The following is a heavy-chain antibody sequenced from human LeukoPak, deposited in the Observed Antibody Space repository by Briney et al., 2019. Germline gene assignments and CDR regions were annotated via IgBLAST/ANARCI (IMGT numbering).Heavy chain of an antibody. CDR1: GGSVSSGSYY. D-gene: IGHD1-1*01. CDR2: IYYSGST. CDR3: ARVTLGTRYTDYYFDY. J-gene: IGHJ4*02. Sequence: SETLSLTCTVSGGSVSSGSYYWSWIRQPPGKGLEWVGYIYYSGSTKYNPSLKSRVTISVDTSKNQFSLNLSSVTAADTAVYYCARVTLGTRYTDYYFDYWGLGTLVTVSS. V-gene: IGHV4-61*01.